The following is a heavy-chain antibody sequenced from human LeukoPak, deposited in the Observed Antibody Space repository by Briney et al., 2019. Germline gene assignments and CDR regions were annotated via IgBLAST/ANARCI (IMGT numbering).Heavy chain of an antibody. J-gene: IGHJ4*02. V-gene: IGHV3-21*01. CDR1: GFTFSSYS. Sequence: PGGSLRLSCAAPGFTFSSYSMNWVRQAPGKGLEWVSSISSSSSYIYYADSVKGRFTISRDNAKNSLYLQMNSLRAEDTAVYYCARDMEMATPFDYWGQGTLVTVSS. D-gene: IGHD5-24*01. CDR3: ARDMEMATPFDY. CDR2: ISSSSSYI.